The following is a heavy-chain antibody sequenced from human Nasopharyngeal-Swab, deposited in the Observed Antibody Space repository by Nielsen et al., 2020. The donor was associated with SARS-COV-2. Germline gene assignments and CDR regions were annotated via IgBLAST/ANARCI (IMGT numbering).Heavy chain of an antibody. D-gene: IGHD3-22*01. CDR2: IYYSGST. V-gene: IGHV4-39*01. J-gene: IGHJ5*02. Sequence: SETLSLTCTVSGGSISSSSYYWGWIRQPPGKGLEWIGSIYYSGSTCYNPSLKSRVTISVDTSKNQFSLKLSSVTAADTAVYYCARPYYDSSGYDAWFDPWGQGTLVTVSS. CDR3: ARPYYDSSGYDAWFDP. CDR1: GGSISSSSYY.